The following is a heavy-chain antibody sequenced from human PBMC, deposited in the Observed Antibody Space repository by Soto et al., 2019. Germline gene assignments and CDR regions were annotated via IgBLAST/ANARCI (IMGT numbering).Heavy chain of an antibody. CDR3: AREPYCSGGTCYSIACDI. J-gene: IGHJ3*02. CDR1: GFTFSNYA. D-gene: IGHD2-15*01. V-gene: IGHV3-30-3*01. CDR2: LSYDGSEK. Sequence: GGSLRLSCAASGFTFSNYAMHWVRQAPGKGLEWVAVLSYDGSEKYHADSVKGRFTISRDNSENMLYLQLNSLRVEDTAVYYCAREPYCSGGTCYSIACDIWGQGAMVTVSS.